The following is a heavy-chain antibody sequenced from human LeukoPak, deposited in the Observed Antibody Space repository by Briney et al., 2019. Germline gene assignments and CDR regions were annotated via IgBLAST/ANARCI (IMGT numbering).Heavy chain of an antibody. CDR1: GLTFSSYS. J-gene: IGHJ6*03. D-gene: IGHD1-7*01. V-gene: IGHV3-21*01. Sequence: GGSLRLSCAASGLTFSSYSMNWVRQAPGKGLEWVSSISSSSNYIYYADSVKGRFTISRDNAKNSLYLQMNSLRAEDTAVYYCAKASLELDEEYYYYYYMDVWGKGTTVTVSS. CDR3: AKASLELDEEYYYYYYMDV. CDR2: ISSSSNYI.